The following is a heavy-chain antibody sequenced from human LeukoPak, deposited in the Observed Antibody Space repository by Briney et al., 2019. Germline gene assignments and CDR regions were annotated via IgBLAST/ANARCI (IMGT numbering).Heavy chain of an antibody. Sequence: SETLSLTCTVSGDSITRYFWNWIRQPPGKGLEWIGYIRYSGRTNFNPSFKSRVTISVDTSKKQFSLKLTSVTTADTAVYFCARDRFGELDYWGHGTLVTVSS. J-gene: IGHJ4*01. V-gene: IGHV4-59*12. CDR1: GDSITRYF. D-gene: IGHD3-10*01. CDR3: ARDRFGELDY. CDR2: IRYSGRT.